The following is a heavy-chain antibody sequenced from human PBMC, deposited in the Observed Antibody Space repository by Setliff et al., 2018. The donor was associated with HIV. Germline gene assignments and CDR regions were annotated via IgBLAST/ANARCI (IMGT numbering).Heavy chain of an antibody. CDR3: ARDRSSGWSKDWFDT. D-gene: IGHD6-19*01. Sequence: PSETLSLTCTVSGGSISSYYWSWIRQPPGEGLEWIGYIFYSGSTNYNPSFNSRVTMSVDTSKNQFSLRLTSVTAADTAMYHCARDRSSGWSKDWFDTWGQGILVTVSS. V-gene: IGHV4-59*12. J-gene: IGHJ5*02. CDR2: IFYSGST. CDR1: GGSISSYY.